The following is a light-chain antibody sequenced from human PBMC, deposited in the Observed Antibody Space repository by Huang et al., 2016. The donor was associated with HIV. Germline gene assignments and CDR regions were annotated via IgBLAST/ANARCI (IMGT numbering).Light chain of an antibody. Sequence: EIVMTQSPATLSVSPGERATLSCRASQSVSSDFAWYQQKPGQAPRLLIYGASIRAPGIPARFSGNGSGTEFTLTISSLQSEDFAVYYCQQYADWPPGTFGQGTKLEIK. J-gene: IGKJ2*02. CDR1: QSVSSD. V-gene: IGKV3-15*01. CDR2: GAS. CDR3: QQYADWPPGT.